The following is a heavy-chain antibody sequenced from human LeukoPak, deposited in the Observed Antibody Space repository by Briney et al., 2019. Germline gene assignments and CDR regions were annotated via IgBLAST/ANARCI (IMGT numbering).Heavy chain of an antibody. CDR3: ASRYGSRSYYAFDI. Sequence: PGGSLRLSCAASGFTVSSNYMSWVRQAPGKGLEWVSVIYSGGSTYYADSVKGRFTISRDNSKNTLYLQMNSLRAEDTAVYYCASRYGSRSYYAFDIWGQGTMVTVSS. V-gene: IGHV3-53*01. J-gene: IGHJ3*02. CDR2: IYSGGST. D-gene: IGHD3-10*01. CDR1: GFTVSSNY.